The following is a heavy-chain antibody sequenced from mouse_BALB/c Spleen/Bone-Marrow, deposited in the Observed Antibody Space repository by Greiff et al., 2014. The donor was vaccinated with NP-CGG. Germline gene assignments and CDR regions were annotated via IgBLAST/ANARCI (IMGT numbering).Heavy chain of an antibody. CDR3: ASTAGTQYDYFAY. Sequence: LKESGPELVRPGVSVKISCKGFGYTFTGYAIHWVKQSHAKTLEWIGVISSYSGNTNYNQKFKGRATMTVDKSSSTAYMELARLTSEDSAIYYCASTAGTQYDYFAYWGQGTTLTVSS. CDR1: GYTFTGYA. V-gene: IGHV1-67*01. CDR2: ISSYSGNT. J-gene: IGHJ2*01. D-gene: IGHD1-2*01.